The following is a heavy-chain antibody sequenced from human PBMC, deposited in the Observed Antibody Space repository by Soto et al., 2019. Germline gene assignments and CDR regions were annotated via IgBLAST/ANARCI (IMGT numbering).Heavy chain of an antibody. J-gene: IGHJ4*02. CDR2: IRSKANSYAT. Sequence: EVELVESGGGLGQPGWSLKLSCAAYGFSFSVSAMNWFRRASGKGLEWVGRIRSKANSYATAYAASVKGRFTMSRDDSKNTAYLPMNSLKTEDTAVYDCTRLSHHQPNDYWGQGTLVTVSS. V-gene: IGHV3-73*02. CDR1: GFSFSVSA. CDR3: TRLSHHQPNDY.